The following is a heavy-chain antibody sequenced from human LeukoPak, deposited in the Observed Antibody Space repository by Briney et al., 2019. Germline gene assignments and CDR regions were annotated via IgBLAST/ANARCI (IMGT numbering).Heavy chain of an antibody. J-gene: IGHJ6*02. CDR3: ARSRCTNGVCYTNYYYGMDV. D-gene: IGHD2-8*01. CDR1: GGSFSGYY. CDR2: INHSGST. Sequence: SETLSLTCAVYGGSFSGYYWSWIRQPPGKGLEWIGEINHSGSTNCNPSLKSRVTISVDTSKNQFSLKLSSVTAADTAVYYCARSRCTNGVCYTNYYYGMDVWGQGTTVTVSS. V-gene: IGHV4-34*01.